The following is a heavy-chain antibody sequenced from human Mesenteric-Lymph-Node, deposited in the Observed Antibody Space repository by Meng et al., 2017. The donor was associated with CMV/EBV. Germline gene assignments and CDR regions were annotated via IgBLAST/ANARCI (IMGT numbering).Heavy chain of an antibody. J-gene: IGHJ6*02. CDR3: ARDTYGLDV. CDR2: IYSGGRT. CDR1: GFTVSSNY. V-gene: IGHV3-53*01. Sequence: GESLKISCAASGFTVSSNYMSWVRQAPGKGLEWVSIIYSGGRTYYADSVKGRFTISRDNSRNTLHLQMNSLRAEDTAVYYCARDTYGLDVWGQGTTVTVSS.